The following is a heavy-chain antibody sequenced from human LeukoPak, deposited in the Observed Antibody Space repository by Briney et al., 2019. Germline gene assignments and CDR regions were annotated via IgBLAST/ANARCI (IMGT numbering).Heavy chain of an antibody. J-gene: IGHJ3*02. D-gene: IGHD3-22*01. CDR1: GGSFSGYY. CDR3: ARGNAGGATMIVVVNTVDAFDI. CDR2: INHSGST. Sequence: SETLSLTCAVYGGSFSGYYWSWIRQPPGKGLEWIGEINHSGSTNYNPSLKSRVTISVDTSKNQFSLKLSSVTAADAAVYYCARGNAGGATMIVVVNTVDAFDIWGQGTMVTVSS. V-gene: IGHV4-34*01.